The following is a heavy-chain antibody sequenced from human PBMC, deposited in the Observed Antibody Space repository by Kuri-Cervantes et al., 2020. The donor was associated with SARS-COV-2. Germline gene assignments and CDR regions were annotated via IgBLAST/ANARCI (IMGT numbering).Heavy chain of an antibody. J-gene: IGHJ6*02. V-gene: IGHV3-9*01. Sequence: GGSLRLSCAASGFTFDDYAMHWVRQAPGKGLEWVSGISWNSGSIGYADSVKGRFTISRDNAKNSLYLQMNSLRAEDTAVYYCARGTEYYYDSSGLHVWGQGTTVTVSS. D-gene: IGHD3-22*01. CDR3: ARGTEYYYDSSGLHV. CDR1: GFTFDDYA. CDR2: ISWNSGSI.